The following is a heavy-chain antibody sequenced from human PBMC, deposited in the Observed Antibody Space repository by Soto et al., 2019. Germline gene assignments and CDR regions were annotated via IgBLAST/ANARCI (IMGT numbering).Heavy chain of an antibody. CDR3: ARDQGYYDKGMDV. CDR1: GYTYTRYG. Sequence: GASVKVSCKASGYTYTRYGISWVRQAPGQGLEWMGWISTYNGITNYPHKLQGRVTMTTDTSTSTAYMELRSLRSDDTAVYYCARDQGYYDKGMDVWGQGTTVTVSS. J-gene: IGHJ6*02. CDR2: ISTYNGIT. V-gene: IGHV1-18*01. D-gene: IGHD3-22*01.